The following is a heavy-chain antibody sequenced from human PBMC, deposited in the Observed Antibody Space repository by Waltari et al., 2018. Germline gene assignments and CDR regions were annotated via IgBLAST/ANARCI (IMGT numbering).Heavy chain of an antibody. CDR1: DVLVTNYY. CDR3: ARDQHLAASRGFGMDV. V-gene: IGHV4-4*07. Sequence: QVQLQESGPGLLKASETLSLTCAVSDVLVTNYYWSWIRQAAGKQLEWIGRVSHSGSSNYTPSLASRVQMYVDRSKNHFSLKLNSVTAADTAIYYCARDQHLAASRGFGMDVWGRGTTVTVSS. CDR2: VSHSGSS. D-gene: IGHD3-16*01. J-gene: IGHJ6*02.